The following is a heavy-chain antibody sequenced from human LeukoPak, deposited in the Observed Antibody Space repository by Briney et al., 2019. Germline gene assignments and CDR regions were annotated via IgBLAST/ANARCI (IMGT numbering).Heavy chain of an antibody. D-gene: IGHD3-3*01. Sequence: GGSLRLSCAASGFTFTSAWMSWVRQAPGKGLEWVGRIKSKTDGGTIHYAAPVKGRFTVSRDDSKNTVYLQMNSLKTEDTAVYYCTTDQLESYDPWSGYFAYWGQGTLVTVSS. CDR3: TTDQLESYDPWSGYFAY. CDR2: IKSKTDGGTI. J-gene: IGHJ4*02. CDR1: GFTFTSAW. V-gene: IGHV3-15*01.